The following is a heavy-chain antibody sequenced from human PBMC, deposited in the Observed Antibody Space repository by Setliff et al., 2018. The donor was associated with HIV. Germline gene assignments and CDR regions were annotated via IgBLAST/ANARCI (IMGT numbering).Heavy chain of an antibody. CDR1: GTSISSHG. Sequence: SETLCLTCTGSGTSISSHGWGWIRQTPGKGLQWIGLSYYTGITTYNPSLEGRITMSVDRSKNQFSLRLPSVTAADPAMYYCARSRTRSGYYGVKGYGMDVWGQGTTGTVPS. V-gene: IGHV4-59*11. D-gene: IGHD3-22*01. CDR2: SYYTGIT. CDR3: ARSRTRSGYYGVKGYGMDV. J-gene: IGHJ6*02.